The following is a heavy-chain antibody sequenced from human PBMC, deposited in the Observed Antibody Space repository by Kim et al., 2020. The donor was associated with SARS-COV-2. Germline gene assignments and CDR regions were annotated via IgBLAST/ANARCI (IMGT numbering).Heavy chain of an antibody. CDR3: ARASITMIVVVIPYYYGMDV. CDR2: MNPNSGNT. J-gene: IGHJ6*02. CDR1: GYTFTSYD. Sequence: ASVKVSCKASGYTFTSYDINWVRQATGQGLEWMGWMNPNSGNTGYAQKFQGRVTMTRNTSISTAYMELSSLRSEDTAVYYCARASITMIVVVIPYYYGMDVWRQGTTVTVS. D-gene: IGHD3-22*01. V-gene: IGHV1-8*01.